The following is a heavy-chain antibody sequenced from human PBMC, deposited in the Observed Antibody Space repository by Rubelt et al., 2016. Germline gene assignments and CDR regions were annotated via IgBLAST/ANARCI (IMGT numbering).Heavy chain of an antibody. D-gene: IGHD3-22*01. CDR2: INHSGST. CDR3: ARGKEGLGVTMMDY. CDR1: GGSFSGYY. J-gene: IGHJ4*02. Sequence: QVQLQQWGAGLLKPSETLSLTCAVYGGSFSGYYWSWIRQPPGKGLEWIGEINHSGSTNYNPSLKSRVTISVDTSKNQFSLKLSSETAADTAVYYCARGKEGLGVTMMDYWGQGTLVTVSS. V-gene: IGHV4-34*01.